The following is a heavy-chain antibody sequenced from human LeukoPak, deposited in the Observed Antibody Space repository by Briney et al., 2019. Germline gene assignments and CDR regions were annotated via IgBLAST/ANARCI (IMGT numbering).Heavy chain of an antibody. CDR2: ISAYNGNT. V-gene: IGHV1-18*01. CDR3: AGGQGYYDSSGYFPY. Sequence: ASVKVSCKASGYTFTGYGISWVRQAPGQGLEWMGWISAYNGNTNYAQKLQGRVTMTTDTSTSTAYMELRSLRSDDTAVYYCAGGQGYYDSSGYFPYWGQGTLVTVSS. D-gene: IGHD3-22*01. J-gene: IGHJ4*02. CDR1: GYTFTGYG.